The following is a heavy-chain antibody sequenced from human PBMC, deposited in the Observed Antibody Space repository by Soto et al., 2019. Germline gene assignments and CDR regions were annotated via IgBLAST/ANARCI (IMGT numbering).Heavy chain of an antibody. Sequence: EVQLVQSGAEMRKPGQSLNISCKGSGYSFSSNWLGWVRQTPGRGLEWIGVIHCANSETIYNPSFQGQLTISVDKSINTAYLHWSSLKASDAAIYFCAKQGGNAIPYYFDSWGQGTLVSVSS. CDR2: IHCANSET. CDR3: AKQGGNAIPYYFDS. V-gene: IGHV5-51*01. D-gene: IGHD5-12*01. CDR1: GYSFSSNW. J-gene: IGHJ4*02.